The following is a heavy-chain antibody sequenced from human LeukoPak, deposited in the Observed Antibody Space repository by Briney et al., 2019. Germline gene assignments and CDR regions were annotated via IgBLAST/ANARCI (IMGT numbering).Heavy chain of an antibody. D-gene: IGHD5-18*01. J-gene: IGHJ6*03. CDR3: AREARAKQLWSNYYYYMDV. CDR2: IYTSGST. CDR1: GGSISSSSYY. Sequence: SETLSLTCTVSGGSISSSSYYWSWIRQPAGKGLEWIGRIYTSGSTNYNPSLKSRVTISVDTSKNQFSLKLSSVTAADTAVYYCAREARAKQLWSNYYYYMDVWGKGTTVTVSS. V-gene: IGHV4-61*02.